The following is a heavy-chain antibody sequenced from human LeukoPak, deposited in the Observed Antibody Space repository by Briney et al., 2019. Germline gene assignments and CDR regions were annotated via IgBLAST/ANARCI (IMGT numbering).Heavy chain of an antibody. CDR3: ARDMVVRGPDHYGMDV. V-gene: IGHV1-18*01. CDR1: GYTFTTYG. D-gene: IGHD3-10*01. Sequence: GASVKVSCEASGYTFTTYGISWVRQAPGQGLEWMGWISAYNGNTNYAQKLQGRVTMTTDTSTSTAYMELRSLRSDDTAVYYCARDMVVRGPDHYGMDVWGQGTTVTVSS. J-gene: IGHJ6*02. CDR2: ISAYNGNT.